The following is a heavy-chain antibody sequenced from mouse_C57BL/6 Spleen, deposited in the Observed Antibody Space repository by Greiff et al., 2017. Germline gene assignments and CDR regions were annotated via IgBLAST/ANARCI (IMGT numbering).Heavy chain of an antibody. Sequence: EVKLMESGGGLVKPGGSLKLSCAASGFTFSSYTMSWVRQTPEKRLEWVATISGGGGNTYYPDSVKGRFTISRDNAKNTLYLQMSSLRSEDTALYYCASQNYGNYPLVYWGQGTLVTVSA. CDR2: ISGGGGNT. CDR3: ASQNYGNYPLVY. D-gene: IGHD2-1*01. J-gene: IGHJ3*01. CDR1: GFTFSSYT. V-gene: IGHV5-9*01.